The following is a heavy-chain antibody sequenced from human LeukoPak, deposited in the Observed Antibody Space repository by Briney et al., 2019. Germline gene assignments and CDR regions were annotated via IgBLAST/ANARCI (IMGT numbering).Heavy chain of an antibody. Sequence: PGGSLRLSCAASGFTFSSYGMHWVRQAPGKGLEWVAVISYDGSNKYYADSVKGRFTISRDNSKNTLYLQMNSLRAEDTAVYYCAKDSTIYYGSGSEFDYWGQGTPVTVSS. D-gene: IGHD3-10*01. CDR3: AKDSTIYYGSGSEFDY. CDR1: GFTFSSYG. J-gene: IGHJ4*02. V-gene: IGHV3-30*18. CDR2: ISYDGSNK.